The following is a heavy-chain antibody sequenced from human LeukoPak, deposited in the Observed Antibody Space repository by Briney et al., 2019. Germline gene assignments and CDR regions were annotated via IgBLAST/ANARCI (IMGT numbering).Heavy chain of an antibody. CDR2: INPSGGRT. D-gene: IGHD3-3*01. Sequence: ASVKVSCKASGYTFTSYYMHWVRQAPGQGLEWMGIINPSGGRTSYTQKFQGRVTMTGDTSTSTVYMELSSLRSEDTAVYYCAGDGRFLEWLEEVVRGYYMDVWGKGTTVTVSS. CDR1: GYTFTSYY. J-gene: IGHJ6*03. CDR3: AGDGRFLEWLEEVVRGYYMDV. V-gene: IGHV1-46*01.